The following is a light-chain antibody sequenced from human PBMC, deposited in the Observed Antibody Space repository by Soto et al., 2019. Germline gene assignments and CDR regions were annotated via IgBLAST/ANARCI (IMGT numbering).Light chain of an antibody. CDR2: KAS. Sequence: YMTQSTSSLSSSVGDTVTITCRASRGIRTDLGWYRQRPGKAPKLLIYKASSLESGVPSRFSGSGSGTEFTLTISSLQPDDFATYYCQQYNSSFGQGTKVDIK. CDR1: RGIRTD. V-gene: IGKV1-5*03. CDR3: QQYNSS. J-gene: IGKJ2*01.